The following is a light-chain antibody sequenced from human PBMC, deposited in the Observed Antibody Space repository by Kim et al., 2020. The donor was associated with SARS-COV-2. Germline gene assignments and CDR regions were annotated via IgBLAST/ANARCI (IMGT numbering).Light chain of an antibody. Sequence: FSPGQTATIPCSEGNLGGRYVSWYQHSHGQTPVLVMYQDIGRPSGIPDRFSGSNSGNTATLTISGTQAMDEADYYCQAWDNNAAIFGGGTQLTVL. CDR2: QDI. J-gene: IGLJ2*01. CDR3: QAWDNNAAI. V-gene: IGLV3-1*01. CDR1: NLGGRY.